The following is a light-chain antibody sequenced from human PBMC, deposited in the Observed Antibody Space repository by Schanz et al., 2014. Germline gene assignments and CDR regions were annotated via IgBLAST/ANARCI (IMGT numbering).Light chain of an antibody. CDR1: SSDVGGYNY. V-gene: IGLV2-8*01. Sequence: QSALTQPPSASGSPGQSVTISCTGTSSDVGGYNYVSWYQQHPGKAPKLMIYEVNKRPSGVPDRFSGSKSVNTASLTISGLQAEDEADYYCSSYADSSTLFGPGTKLTVL. J-gene: IGLJ1*01. CDR2: EVN. CDR3: SSYADSSTL.